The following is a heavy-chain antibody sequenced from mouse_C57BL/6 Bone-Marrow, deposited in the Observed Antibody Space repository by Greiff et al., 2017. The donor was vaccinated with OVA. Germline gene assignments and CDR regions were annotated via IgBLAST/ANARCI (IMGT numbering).Heavy chain of an antibody. CDR1: GYTFTSYW. V-gene: IGHV1-69*01. CDR3: AREGANWDYFDY. D-gene: IGHD4-1*01. J-gene: IGHJ2*01. Sequence: QVQLQQPGAELVMPGASVKLSCKASGYTFTSYWMHWVKQRPGQGLEWIGEIDPSDSYTNYNQKFKGKSTLTVDKSSSTAYMQLSSLTSEDSAVYYCAREGANWDYFDYWGQGTTLTVSS. CDR2: IDPSDSYT.